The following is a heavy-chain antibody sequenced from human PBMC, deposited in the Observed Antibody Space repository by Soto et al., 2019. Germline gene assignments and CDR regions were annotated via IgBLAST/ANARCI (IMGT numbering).Heavy chain of an antibody. J-gene: IGHJ3*02. CDR1: GYTFTGYY. CDR2: INPNSGGT. V-gene: IGHV1-2*04. D-gene: IGHD2-21*01. Sequence: ASVKVSCKASGYTFTGYYMHWVRQAPGQGLEWMGWINPNSGGTNYAQKFQGWVTMTRDTSISTAYMELSRLRSDDTAVYYCARGDGRSYSHAFDIWGQGTMVTVS. CDR3: ARGDGRSYSHAFDI.